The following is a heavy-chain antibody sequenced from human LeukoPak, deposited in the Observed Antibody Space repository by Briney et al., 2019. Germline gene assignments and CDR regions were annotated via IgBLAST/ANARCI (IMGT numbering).Heavy chain of an antibody. D-gene: IGHD4-17*01. V-gene: IGHV1-2*02. J-gene: IGHJ4*02. CDR2: INPNSGGT. CDR3: ARDTRYGDFDY. CDR1: GYTXTGYY. Sequence: ASVKVSCKASGYTXTGYYIHWVRQAPGQGLEWMGWINPNSGGTNYAQKFQGRVTMTRDTSINTAYMELSWLRYDDTAVYYCARDTRYGDFDYWAQGTLVTVSS.